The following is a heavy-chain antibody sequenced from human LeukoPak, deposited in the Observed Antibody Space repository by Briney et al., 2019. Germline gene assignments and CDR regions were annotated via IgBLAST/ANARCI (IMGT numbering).Heavy chain of an antibody. CDR3: ARDYCSSTSCYIFGIDV. Sequence: GGSLRLSCAASGFTFSSYGMHWVRQAPGKGLEWVAVIWYDGSNKYYADSVKGRFTISRDNSKNTLYLQMNSLRAEDTAVYYCARDYCSSTSCYIFGIDVWGQGTTVTVSS. J-gene: IGHJ6*02. CDR2: IWYDGSNK. D-gene: IGHD2-2*02. CDR1: GFTFSSYG. V-gene: IGHV3-33*01.